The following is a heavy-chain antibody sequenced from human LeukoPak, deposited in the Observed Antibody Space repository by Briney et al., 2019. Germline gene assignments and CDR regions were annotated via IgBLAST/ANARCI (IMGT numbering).Heavy chain of an antibody. V-gene: IGHV3-33*08. Sequence: GRSLRLSCAPSGFTFTSYAMSWVRQAPRKGLEWLAVIWNDGSNKYYADSVKGRFTISRDNSKNTLYLQMNSLRAEDTAVYYCARDKGPYYFDYWGQGTLLSVSS. CDR2: IWNDGSNK. CDR1: GFTFTSYA. CDR3: ARDKGPYYFDY. J-gene: IGHJ4*02.